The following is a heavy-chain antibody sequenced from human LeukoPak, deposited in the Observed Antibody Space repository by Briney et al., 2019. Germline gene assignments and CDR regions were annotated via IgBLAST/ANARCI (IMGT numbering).Heavy chain of an antibody. CDR1: GGTFSSYA. Sequence: GSSVKVFCKASGGTFSSYAISWVRQAPGQGLEWMGGIIPIFGTANYAQKFQGRVTITTDESTSTAYMELSSLRSEDTAVYYCARESPLKVGRGFDPWGQGTLVTVSS. V-gene: IGHV1-69*05. CDR3: ARESPLKVGRGFDP. D-gene: IGHD2-2*01. J-gene: IGHJ5*02. CDR2: IIPIFGTA.